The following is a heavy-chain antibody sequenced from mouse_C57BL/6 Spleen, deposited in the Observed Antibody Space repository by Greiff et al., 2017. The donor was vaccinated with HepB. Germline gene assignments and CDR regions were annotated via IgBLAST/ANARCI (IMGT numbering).Heavy chain of an antibody. CDR1: GFTFSDYY. D-gene: IGHD2-2*01. J-gene: IGHJ4*01. CDR3: ARDNGYDGYAMDY. CDR2: INYDGSST. Sequence: VQLKESEGGLVQPGSSMKLSCTASGFTFSDYYMAWVRQVPEKGLEWVANINYDGSSTYYLDSLKSRFIISRDNAKNILYLQMSSLKSEDTATYYCARDNGYDGYAMDYWGQGTSVTVSS. V-gene: IGHV5-16*01.